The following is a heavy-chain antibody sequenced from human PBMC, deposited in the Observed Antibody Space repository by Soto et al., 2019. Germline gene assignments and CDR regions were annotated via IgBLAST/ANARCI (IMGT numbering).Heavy chain of an antibody. J-gene: IGHJ6*02. V-gene: IGHV2-5*02. CDR2: IYWDDDK. Sequence: QITLKESGPTLVKPTQTLTLTCTFSGFSLSTSGVGVGWIRQPPGKALEWLALIYWDDDKRYSPSLKSRLTITMDTSKNQVVLTMTNMDPVDTATYYCAHRRDYDILTGLYGMDVWGQGTTVTVSS. CDR3: AHRRDYDILTGLYGMDV. CDR1: GFSLSTSGVG. D-gene: IGHD3-9*01.